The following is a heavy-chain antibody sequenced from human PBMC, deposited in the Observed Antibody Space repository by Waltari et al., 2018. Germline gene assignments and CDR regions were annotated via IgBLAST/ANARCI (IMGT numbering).Heavy chain of an antibody. CDR2: IYYSGST. CDR1: GGSISSSSYY. Sequence: QLQLQESGPGLVKPSETLSLTCTVSGGSISSSSYYWGWIRQPPGKGLEWIGSIYYSGSTYDNPSRKSRVTISVDTSKNQFSLKLSSVTAADTAVYYCARAAAGYFDYWGQGTLVTVSS. J-gene: IGHJ4*02. V-gene: IGHV4-39*07. CDR3: ARAAAGYFDY. D-gene: IGHD6-13*01.